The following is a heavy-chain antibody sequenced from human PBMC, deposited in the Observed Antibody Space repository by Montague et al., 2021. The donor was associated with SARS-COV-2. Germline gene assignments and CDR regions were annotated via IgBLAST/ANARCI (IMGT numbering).Heavy chain of an antibody. CDR1: NASITTSNW. J-gene: IGHJ4*02. Sequence: SETLSLTCTVSNASITTSNWWTWVRQAPGKGLEWVGEIHHSGTLXYNPSLKSRVTISVDTSKNRFSLNLNSVTAADTALYFCARRIRITVFRGVPLTTHSLESWGQGIMVTVSS. D-gene: IGHD3-10*01. CDR3: ARRIRITVFRGVPLTTHSLES. V-gene: IGHV4/OR15-8*01. CDR2: IHHSGTL.